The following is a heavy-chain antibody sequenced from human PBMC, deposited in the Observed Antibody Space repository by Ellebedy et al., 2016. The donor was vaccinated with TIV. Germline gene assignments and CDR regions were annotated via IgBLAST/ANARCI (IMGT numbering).Heavy chain of an antibody. D-gene: IGHD2-21*01. J-gene: IGHJ6*02. V-gene: IGHV3-66*01. CDR3: ARERRYCGNECYLYYYYGMDV. CDR1: GFNVSTNY. CDR2: LNSGGAT. Sequence: GGSLRLSCAVSGFNVSTNYMTWVRQAPGRGLEWVSILNSGGATDYADSVKGRFIISRDDVKNTLYLQMFRLRAEDTAIYYCARERRYCGNECYLYYYYGMDVWGQGTTVTVAS.